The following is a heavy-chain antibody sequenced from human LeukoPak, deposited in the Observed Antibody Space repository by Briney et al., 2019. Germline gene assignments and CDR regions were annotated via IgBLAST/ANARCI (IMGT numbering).Heavy chain of an antibody. CDR3: AREGTAGTVDP. Sequence: GGSLRLSCAASGFTFSSYSMNWVRQAPGKGLEWVSYISSSSSTIYYADSVKGRFTISRDNAKNSLYLQMNNLRDEDTAVYYCAREGTAGTVDPWGQGTLVTVSS. J-gene: IGHJ5*02. D-gene: IGHD6-13*01. CDR1: GFTFSSYS. CDR2: ISSSSSTI. V-gene: IGHV3-48*02.